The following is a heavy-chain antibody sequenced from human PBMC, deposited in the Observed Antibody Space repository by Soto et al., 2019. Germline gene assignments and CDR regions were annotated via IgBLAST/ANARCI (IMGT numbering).Heavy chain of an antibody. Sequence: QVQLVESGGGLVKPGGSLRLSCAASGFTFSDYYMSWIRQAPGKGLEWVSYISSSSSYTNYADSVKGRFTISRDNAKNSLYLQMNSLRAEDTAVYYCARVGSTSFYYYYGMDVWGQGTTVTVSS. J-gene: IGHJ6*02. CDR3: ARVGSTSFYYYYGMDV. CDR2: ISSSSSYT. D-gene: IGHD2-2*01. V-gene: IGHV3-11*06. CDR1: GFTFSDYY.